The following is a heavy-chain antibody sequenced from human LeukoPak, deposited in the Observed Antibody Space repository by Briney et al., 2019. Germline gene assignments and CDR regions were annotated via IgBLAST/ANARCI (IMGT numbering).Heavy chain of an antibody. CDR3: ARVGYYDSSGYHDAFDI. Sequence: SETLSLTCTVSGGSISSYYWNWLRQPPGKGLEWIGYIYYSGSTNYNPSLKSRVTISVDTSKDQFSLKLSSVTAADTAVYYCARVGYYDSSGYHDAFDIWGQGTMVTVSS. CDR2: IYYSGST. CDR1: GGSISSYY. D-gene: IGHD3-22*01. V-gene: IGHV4-59*01. J-gene: IGHJ3*02.